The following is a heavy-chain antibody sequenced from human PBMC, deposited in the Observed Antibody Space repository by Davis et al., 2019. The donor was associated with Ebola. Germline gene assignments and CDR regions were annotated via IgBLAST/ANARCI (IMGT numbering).Heavy chain of an antibody. D-gene: IGHD5-18*01. CDR3: AKEYSYGLDAFDI. CDR1: GYIFTHYY. Sequence: AASVKVSCKASGYIFTHYYMHWVRQAPGQGLEWMGIINPSGGSTSYAQKFQGRVTMTRDTSTSTVYMELSSLRSEDTAVYYCAKEYSYGLDAFDIWGQGTMVTVSS. V-gene: IGHV1-46*03. J-gene: IGHJ3*02. CDR2: INPSGGST.